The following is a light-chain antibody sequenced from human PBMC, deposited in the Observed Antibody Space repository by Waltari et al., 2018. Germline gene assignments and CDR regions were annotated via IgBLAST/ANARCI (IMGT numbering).Light chain of an antibody. CDR2: DVT. CDR3: CSYAGSITFWV. J-gene: IGLJ3*02. V-gene: IGLV2-11*01. Sequence: QSALTQPRSVSGSPGQSVTISCTGTSSAVGGYNYVSWYQHHPGKAPKLIIYDVTKRPSGVPDRFSASKSDNTASLTISGLQAEEEADYYCCSYAGSITFWVFGGGTKLTVL. CDR1: SSAVGGYNY.